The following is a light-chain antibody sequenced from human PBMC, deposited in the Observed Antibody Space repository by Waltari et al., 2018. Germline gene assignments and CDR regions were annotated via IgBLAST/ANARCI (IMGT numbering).Light chain of an antibody. CDR3: QTGGHGTWV. Sequence: SLSASLGASVKLTCTLSSGHSTNVIAWLQKRPEKGPRFVMKVSRDGSHSKGDEIPDRFSGSSSGAERYLTISSLQSEDEADYYCQTGGHGTWVFGGGTKLTVL. J-gene: IGLJ3*02. V-gene: IGLV4-69*01. CDR1: SGHSTNV. CDR2: VSRDGSH.